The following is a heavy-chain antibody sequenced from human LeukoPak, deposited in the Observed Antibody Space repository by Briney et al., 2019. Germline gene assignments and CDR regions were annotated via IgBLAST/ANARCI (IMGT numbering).Heavy chain of an antibody. CDR3: AREDVVVITNWFDP. V-gene: IGHV4-4*02. D-gene: IGHD3-22*01. CDR1: GGSISSSNW. J-gene: IGHJ5*02. CDR2: IYHSGST. Sequence: SETLSLTCAVSGGSISSSNWWSWVRQPPGKGLEWIGEIYHSGSTNYNPSLKSRVTISVDKSKNQFSLKLSSVTAADTAVYYCAREDVVVITNWFDPWGQGTLVTVSS.